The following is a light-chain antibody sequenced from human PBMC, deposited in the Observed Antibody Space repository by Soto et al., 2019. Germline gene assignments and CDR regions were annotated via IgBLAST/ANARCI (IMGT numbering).Light chain of an antibody. J-gene: IGLJ2*01. CDR1: SSDVGGYDY. CDR2: EVN. Sequence: QSALTQPPSASGFPGQSVTISCTGTSSDVGGYDYVSWYQQRPGKAPKLMIYEVNQRPSGVPDRFSGSKSGNTASLTVSGLQAEDEADYYCSSYAGSNNLVFGGGTKLTVL. V-gene: IGLV2-8*01. CDR3: SSYAGSNNLV.